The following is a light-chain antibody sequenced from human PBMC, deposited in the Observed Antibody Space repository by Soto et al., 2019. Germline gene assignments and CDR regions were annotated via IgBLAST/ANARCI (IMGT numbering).Light chain of an antibody. CDR3: AAWDDSLNGLV. Sequence: QSVLTQPPSASGTPGQRVTISCSGSSSNIGSNSVNWYQQLTGTAPKLLIYSTDQRPSGVPDRFSGSKSGTSAFLAISGLQSEDESDFYCAAWDDSLNGLVFGGGTKLTVL. J-gene: IGLJ2*01. CDR2: STD. CDR1: SSNIGSNS. V-gene: IGLV1-44*01.